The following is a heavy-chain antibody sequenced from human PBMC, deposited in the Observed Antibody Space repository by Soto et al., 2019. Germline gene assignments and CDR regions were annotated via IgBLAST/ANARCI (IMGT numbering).Heavy chain of an antibody. D-gene: IGHD3-10*01. CDR1: GGSISSYY. CDR3: AGARNTMVRGVIPNWFDP. Sequence: SETLSLTCTVSGGSISSYYWSWIRQPPGKGLEWIGYIYYSGSTNYNPSLKSRVTISVDTSKNQFSLKLSSVTAADTAVYYCAGARNTMVRGVIPNWFDPWGQGTLVTVSS. J-gene: IGHJ5*02. V-gene: IGHV4-59*01. CDR2: IYYSGST.